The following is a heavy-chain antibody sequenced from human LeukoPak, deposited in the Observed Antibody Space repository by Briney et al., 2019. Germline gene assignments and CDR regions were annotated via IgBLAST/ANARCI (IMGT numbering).Heavy chain of an antibody. V-gene: IGHV3-33*01. D-gene: IGHD1-26*01. CDR1: GFTFSSYG. CDR2: IWYDGSNK. J-gene: IGHJ4*02. CDR3: ARDLLENYFDY. Sequence: GGSLRLSCAASGFTFSSYGMHWVRQAPGKGLEWVAVIWYDGSNKYYADSVKGRFTISRDNSKNTLYLHMNSLRAEDTAVYYCARDLLENYFDYWGQGTLVTVSS.